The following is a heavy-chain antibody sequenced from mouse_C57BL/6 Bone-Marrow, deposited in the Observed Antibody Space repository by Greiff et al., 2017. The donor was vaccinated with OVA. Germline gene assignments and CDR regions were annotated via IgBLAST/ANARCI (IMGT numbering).Heavy chain of an antibody. J-gene: IGHJ2*01. Sequence: EVQVVESGGGLVKPGGSLKLSCAASGFTFSSYAMSWVRQTPEKRLEWVATISDGGSYTYYPDNVKGRFTISRDNAKNNLYLQMSHLKAEDTAMYYCARDSVATYYYFDYWGQGTTLTVSS. CDR2: ISDGGSYT. CDR1: GFTFSSYA. V-gene: IGHV5-4*01. CDR3: ARDSVATYYYFDY. D-gene: IGHD1-1*01.